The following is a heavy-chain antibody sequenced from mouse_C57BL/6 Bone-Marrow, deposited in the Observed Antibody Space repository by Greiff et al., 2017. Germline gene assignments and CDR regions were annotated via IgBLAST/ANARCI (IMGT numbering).Heavy chain of an antibody. CDR2: ISSGGSYT. CDR1: GFTFSSYG. Sequence: EVQRVESGGDLVKPGGSLKLSCAASGFTFSSYGMSWVRQTPDKRLEWVATISSGGSYTYYPDSVKGRFTISRDNAKNTLYLQMSSLKSEDTAMYYCARDGNSPYAMDYWGQGTSVTVSS. CDR3: ARDGNSPYAMDY. J-gene: IGHJ4*01. V-gene: IGHV5-6*01. D-gene: IGHD2-1*01.